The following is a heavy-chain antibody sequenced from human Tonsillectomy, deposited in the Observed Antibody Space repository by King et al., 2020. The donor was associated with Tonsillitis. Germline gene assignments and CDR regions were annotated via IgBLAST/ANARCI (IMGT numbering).Heavy chain of an antibody. CDR2: ISAYNGNT. CDR3: ARDPLGYYDSSGYIDY. J-gene: IGHJ4*02. CDR1: GYTFTSSG. D-gene: IGHD3-22*01. Sequence: QLVQSGAEVKKPGASVKVSCKASGYTFTSSGISWVRQAPGQGLEWMGWISAYNGNTNYAQKLQGRVSMTTETATSTAYMELRSLRSDDTAVYYCARDPLGYYDSSGYIDYWGQGTLVTVSS. V-gene: IGHV1-18*01.